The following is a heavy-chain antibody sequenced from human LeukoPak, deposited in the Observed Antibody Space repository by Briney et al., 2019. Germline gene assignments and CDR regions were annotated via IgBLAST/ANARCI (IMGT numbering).Heavy chain of an antibody. CDR2: IYWNDDQ. J-gene: IGHJ4*02. D-gene: IGHD4-23*01. CDR1: GFSLITSGVG. CDR3: AHRRATTVASRVYYFDY. V-gene: IGHV2-5*01. Sequence: SGPTLVNPTQTLTLTCSFSGFSLITSGVGVGWIRQPPGKALEWLALIYWNDDQRYSPSLKSRLTTTKDTSKNQVVLTMTNMDPVDTATYYCAHRRATTVASRVYYFDYWGQGTLVTVSS.